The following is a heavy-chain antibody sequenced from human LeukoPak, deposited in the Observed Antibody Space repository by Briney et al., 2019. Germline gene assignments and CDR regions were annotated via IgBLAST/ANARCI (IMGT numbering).Heavy chain of an antibody. V-gene: IGHV3-30-3*01. Sequence: GGSLRLSCAASGFTFSNYAMYWVRQPPGKGLEWVAVMPYDGSNGYYADSVKGRFTISRGNSKNTLYLQVNGLRAEDTAVYYCASGPWSGYSLAVDYWGQGTLVTVSS. D-gene: IGHD3-3*01. CDR3: ASGPWSGYSLAVDY. J-gene: IGHJ4*02. CDR2: MPYDGSNG. CDR1: GFTFSNYA.